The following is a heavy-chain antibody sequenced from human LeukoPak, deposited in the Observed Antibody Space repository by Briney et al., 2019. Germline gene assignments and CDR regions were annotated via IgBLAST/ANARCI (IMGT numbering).Heavy chain of an antibody. D-gene: IGHD5-24*01. V-gene: IGHV4-59*01. CDR3: ARHLDGYKDY. CDR2: IYYSGST. Sequence: SETLSLTCTVSGVSTSSYYLSWIRQPPGKGLEWIGYIYYSGSTNYNASLKSRVTISIDTSNNQFSLKRSSVTAADTAVYYCARHLDGYKDYWGQGTLVTVSS. J-gene: IGHJ4*02. CDR1: GVSTSSYY.